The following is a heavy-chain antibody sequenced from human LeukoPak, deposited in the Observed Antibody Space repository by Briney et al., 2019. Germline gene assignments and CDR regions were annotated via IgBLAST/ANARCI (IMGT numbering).Heavy chain of an antibody. J-gene: IGHJ4*02. CDR1: GFTFSSYW. Sequence: GGSLRLSCAASGFTFSSYWMSWVRQAPGKGLERVANIKQDGSEKYYVDSVKGRFTISRDNAKNSLYLQMNSLRAEDTAVYYCARDRGAVEFDYWGQGTLVTVSS. CDR2: IKQDGSEK. V-gene: IGHV3-7*01. D-gene: IGHD6-19*01. CDR3: ARDRGAVEFDY.